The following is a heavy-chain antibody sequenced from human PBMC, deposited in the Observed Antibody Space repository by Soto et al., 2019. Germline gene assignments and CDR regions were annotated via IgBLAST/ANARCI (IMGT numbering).Heavy chain of an antibody. CDR1: GFTFSNYA. J-gene: IGHJ6*02. Sequence: EVQLLESGGDLVQPGGSLRLACVASGFTFSNYAMRWVRQAPGKGLEWVSGISGGGGSIYYTASVKGRFTISRDNSKNTLYLQMDSLRAEDTALYYCAKRYCSGSSCFGMDVWCQGTTVTVSS. V-gene: IGHV3-23*01. D-gene: IGHD2-15*01. CDR2: ISGGGGSI. CDR3: AKRYCSGSSCFGMDV.